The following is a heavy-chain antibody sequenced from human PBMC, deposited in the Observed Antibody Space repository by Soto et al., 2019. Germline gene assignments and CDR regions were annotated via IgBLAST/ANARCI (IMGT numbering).Heavy chain of an antibody. Sequence: GGSLRLACSASGFTFSIYAMHWVRQAPGKGLEYVSAVSTNGGTSYYADSVKGRFTISRDNSRNTLYLQMNSLRPEDTAVYYCVKDRAPRDGYKTQPGSWGLGTLVTVSS. CDR1: GFTFSIYA. J-gene: IGHJ5*02. CDR3: VKDRAPRDGYKTQPGS. D-gene: IGHD5-12*01. V-gene: IGHV3-64D*06. CDR2: VSTNGGTS.